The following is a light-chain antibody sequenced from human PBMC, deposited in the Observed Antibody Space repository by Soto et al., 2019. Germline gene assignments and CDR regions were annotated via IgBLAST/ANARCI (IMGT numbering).Light chain of an antibody. CDR1: QSVSSY. V-gene: IGKV3-20*01. CDR2: GAF. J-gene: IGKJ1*01. Sequence: EIVMTQSPATLSVSPGGRATLSCRASQSVSSYLAWYQQKPGQAPRLLIYGAFKRATGIPDRFSGSGSGTDFTLTISRMEPEDFAVYCCQQYGSSPRTFGQGTKVDIK. CDR3: QQYGSSPRT.